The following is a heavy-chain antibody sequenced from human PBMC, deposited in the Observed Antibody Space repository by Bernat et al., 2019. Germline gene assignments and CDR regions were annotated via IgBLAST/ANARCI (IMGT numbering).Heavy chain of an antibody. CDR3: AGSEQQLSLFDI. J-gene: IGHJ3*02. Sequence: QVQLQESGPGLVKPSETLSLTCAVSGYSISSGYYWGWIRQPPGKGLEWIGSIYHSGSTYYNPSLKSRVTISVDTSKNQFSLKLSSVTAADTAVYYCAGSEQQLSLFDIWGQGTMVTVSS. V-gene: IGHV4-38-2*01. D-gene: IGHD6-13*01. CDR1: GYSISSGYY. CDR2: IYHSGST.